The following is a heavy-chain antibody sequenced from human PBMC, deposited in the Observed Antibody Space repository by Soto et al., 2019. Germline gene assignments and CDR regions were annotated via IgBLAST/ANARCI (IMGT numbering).Heavy chain of an antibody. Sequence: GGSLRLSCAASGFTFSSYGMHWVRQAPGKGLEWVAVIWYDGSNKYYADSVKGRFTISRDNSKNTLYLQMNSLRAEDTALYYCARDLFGSSSWYGSHYYYYYGMDVWGQGTTVTVSS. V-gene: IGHV3-33*01. D-gene: IGHD6-13*01. J-gene: IGHJ6*02. CDR3: ARDLFGSSSWYGSHYYYYYGMDV. CDR2: IWYDGSNK. CDR1: GFTFSSYG.